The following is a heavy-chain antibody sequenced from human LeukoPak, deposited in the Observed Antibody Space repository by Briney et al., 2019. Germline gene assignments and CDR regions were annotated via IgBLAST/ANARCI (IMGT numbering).Heavy chain of an antibody. J-gene: IGHJ5*02. CDR1: GFTISGYW. Sequence: GGSLRLSCAASGFTISGYWMHWVRQAPGKGLVWVSRISGDGSITAYADSVKGRFTISRDNAKNTLYLQMNSLRAEDTAVYYCARSSYDSSGYPNWFDPWGQGTLVTVSS. D-gene: IGHD3-22*01. CDR2: ISGDGSIT. V-gene: IGHV3-74*01. CDR3: ARSSYDSSGYPNWFDP.